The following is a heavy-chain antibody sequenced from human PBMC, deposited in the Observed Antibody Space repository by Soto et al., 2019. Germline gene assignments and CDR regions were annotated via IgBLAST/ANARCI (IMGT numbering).Heavy chain of an antibody. Sequence: SETLSLTCTVSGGSISSYYWSWIRQPPGKGLEWIGYIYYSGSTNYNPSLKSRVTISVDTSKNQFSLKLSSVTAADTAVYYCARGGGKSYYYYYMDGWGKGTTVTVAS. V-gene: IGHV4-59*01. CDR2: IYYSGST. J-gene: IGHJ6*03. CDR3: ARGGGKSYYYYYMDG. CDR1: GGSISSYY.